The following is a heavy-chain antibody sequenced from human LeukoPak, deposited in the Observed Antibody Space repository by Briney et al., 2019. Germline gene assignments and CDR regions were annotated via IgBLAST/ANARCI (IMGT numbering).Heavy chain of an antibody. D-gene: IGHD2-21*02. J-gene: IGHJ4*02. Sequence: PGGSLRLSCAASGFTFSIYSMNWVRQAPGKGLEWVSVLYTNGNTYYADSVKGRFTVSRDNSKNTLYLQMNTLRAEDTAVYYCARGGPMTSKDYWGQGTLVTVSS. CDR3: ARGGPMTSKDY. CDR1: GFTFSIYS. V-gene: IGHV3-66*01. CDR2: LYTNGNT.